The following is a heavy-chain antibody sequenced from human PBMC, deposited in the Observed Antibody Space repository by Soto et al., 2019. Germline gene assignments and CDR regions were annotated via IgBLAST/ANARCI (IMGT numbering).Heavy chain of an antibody. CDR2: ISGSDGST. Sequence: PGGSLRLSCAASGFTFSSYALSWVRQAPGKGLEGVSAISGSDGSTYYADSVKGRFTISRDNSKNTLYLQMNSLRAEDTAVYYCAKDFYYDILTASASLDYYYGMDVWGQGTTVTVSS. CDR1: GFTFSSYA. J-gene: IGHJ6*02. CDR3: AKDFYYDILTASASLDYYYGMDV. D-gene: IGHD3-9*01. V-gene: IGHV3-23*01.